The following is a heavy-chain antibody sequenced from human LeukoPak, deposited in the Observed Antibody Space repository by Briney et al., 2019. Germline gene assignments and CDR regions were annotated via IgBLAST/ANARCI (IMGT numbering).Heavy chain of an antibody. CDR2: ISSSGSTI. D-gene: IGHD3-10*02. Sequence: GGSLRLSCAASGFTFSSYEMNWVRQAPGKGLGWVSYISSSGSTIYYEDSVKGRFTISRDNAKNSLYLQMNSLRAEDTAVYYFAELGITMIGGVWGKGTTVTISS. J-gene: IGHJ6*04. V-gene: IGHV3-48*03. CDR3: AELGITMIGGV. CDR1: GFTFSSYE.